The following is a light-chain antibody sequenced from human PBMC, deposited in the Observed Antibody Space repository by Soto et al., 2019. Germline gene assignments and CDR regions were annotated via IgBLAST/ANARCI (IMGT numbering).Light chain of an antibody. V-gene: IGKV3-20*01. CDR3: QHYGGSPIT. CDR1: QAAHTR. Sequence: IVVTQSPATLSSFPGERATLSCRATQAAHTRLAWYQHKPGQPPRLRISGASVRAAGVPVRISGSGSGTDFTLTISSLEPEDFALYYCQHYGGSPITFGLGTHWRL. CDR2: GAS. J-gene: IGKJ5*01.